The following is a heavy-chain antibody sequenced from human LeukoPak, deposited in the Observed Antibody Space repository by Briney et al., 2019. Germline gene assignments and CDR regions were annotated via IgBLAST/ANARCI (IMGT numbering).Heavy chain of an antibody. J-gene: IGHJ4*02. Sequence: KPSETLSLTCAVSGYSISSGYYWGWIRQPAGKGLEWIGRIYTSRSTNYNPSLKSRVTMSVDTSKNQFSLKLSSVTAADTAVYYCARVAPYPDYDFWSGYYYFDYWGQGTLVTVSS. D-gene: IGHD3-3*01. CDR1: GYSISSGYY. CDR2: IYTSRST. V-gene: IGHV4-4*07. CDR3: ARVAPYPDYDFWSGYYYFDY.